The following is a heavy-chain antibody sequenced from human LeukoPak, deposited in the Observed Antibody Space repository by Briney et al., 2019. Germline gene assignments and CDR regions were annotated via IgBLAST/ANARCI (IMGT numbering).Heavy chain of an antibody. V-gene: IGHV4-59*01. J-gene: IGHJ4*02. CDR3: ARGGDYGDLRYFDY. CDR1: GVAITNYY. Sequence: SETLSLTCTVSGVAITNYYRSWIRQPPGQGLEWIGYIYYRRSTNYNPSLKSRVTFSVDTSKNQSSLKLNSVTAADTAVYYCARGGDYGDLRYFDYWGQGTLVTVSS. CDR2: IYYRRST. D-gene: IGHD4-17*01.